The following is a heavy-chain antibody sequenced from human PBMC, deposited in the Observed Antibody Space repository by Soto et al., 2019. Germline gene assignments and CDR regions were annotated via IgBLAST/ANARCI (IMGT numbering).Heavy chain of an antibody. J-gene: IGHJ3*01. V-gene: IGHV1-18*01. CDR2: ISTYNVNT. CDR3: ARVPGELHLLDAFDV. D-gene: IGHD1-7*01. Sequence: QIQLVQSGGEVKKPGASVNVSCKTSGYRFTNYGIGWVRQSPGQGLEWMGWISTYNVNTIYAQTFQGRVTLTTDTSTNTAYMELTSLTSDDTAVYYGARVPGELHLLDAFDVWGQGTMLTVSS. CDR1: GYRFTNYG.